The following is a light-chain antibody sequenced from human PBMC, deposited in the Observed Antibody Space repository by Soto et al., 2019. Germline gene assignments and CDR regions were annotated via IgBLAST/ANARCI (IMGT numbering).Light chain of an antibody. CDR2: LNSDGSH. Sequence: QPVLTQSPSASASLGASVKLTCTLSSGHSSYAIAWHQQQPEKGPRYLMKLNSDGSHSKGDGIPDRFSGSSSGAERYLTISSRQSEDEADYYCQTLGTGIPWVFGGGTKLTVL. V-gene: IGLV4-69*01. J-gene: IGLJ3*02. CDR3: QTLGTGIPWV. CDR1: SGHSSYA.